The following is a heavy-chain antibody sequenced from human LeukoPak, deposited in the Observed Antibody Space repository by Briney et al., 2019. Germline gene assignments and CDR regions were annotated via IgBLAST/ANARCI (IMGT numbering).Heavy chain of an antibody. CDR3: ARHVLGRNWFDP. J-gene: IGHJ5*02. CDR1: GGSISSSSYY. Sequence: SETLSLTCTVSGGSISSSSYYWGWIRQPPGKGLEWIGSIYYSGSTYYNPSLKSRVTISVDTSNNQFSLKLSSVTAPDTAVYYCARHVLGRNWFDPWGQGTLVTVSS. D-gene: IGHD2-15*01. V-gene: IGHV4-39*01. CDR2: IYYSGST.